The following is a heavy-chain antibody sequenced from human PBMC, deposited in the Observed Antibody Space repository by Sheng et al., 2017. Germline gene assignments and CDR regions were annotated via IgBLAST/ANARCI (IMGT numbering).Heavy chain of an antibody. Sequence: QVQLQQWGAGLLKPSETLSLTCAVYGGSFSGYYWSWIRQPPGKGLEWIGEINHSGSTNYNPSLKSRVTISVDTSKNQFSLKLSSVTAADTAVYYCARVLVGATRAFDIWGQGTMVTVSS. CDR1: GGSFSGYY. D-gene: IGHD1-26*01. CDR3: ARVLVGATRAFDI. J-gene: IGHJ3*02. V-gene: IGHV4-34*01. CDR2: INHSGST.